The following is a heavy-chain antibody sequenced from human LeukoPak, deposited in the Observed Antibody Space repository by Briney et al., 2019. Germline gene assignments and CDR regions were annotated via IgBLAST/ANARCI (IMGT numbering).Heavy chain of an antibody. D-gene: IGHD2/OR15-2a*01. Sequence: PGGSLRLSCAASGFTFSSYSMNWVRQAPGKGLEWVSSISSSSSYIYYADSVKGRFTISRDNAKNSLYLQMNSLRAEDTAVYYCARFLKTHDYYYYYGMDVWGQGTTVTVSS. CDR3: ARFLKTHDYYYYYGMDV. V-gene: IGHV3-21*01. CDR2: ISSSSSYI. J-gene: IGHJ6*02. CDR1: GFTFSSYS.